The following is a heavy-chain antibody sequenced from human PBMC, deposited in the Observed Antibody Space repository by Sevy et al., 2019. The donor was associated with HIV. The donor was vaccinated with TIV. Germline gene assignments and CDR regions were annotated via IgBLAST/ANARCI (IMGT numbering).Heavy chain of an antibody. Sequence: GGSLRLSCAASGFTFSSYGMHWVRQAPGKGLEWVAVISYDGSNKYYADSVKGRFTISRVNSKNTLYLQMNSLRAEDTAVYYCAKDRGGRGAAGLDYWGQGTLVTVSS. V-gene: IGHV3-30*18. CDR2: ISYDGSNK. CDR3: AKDRGGRGAAGLDY. CDR1: GFTFSSYG. J-gene: IGHJ4*02. D-gene: IGHD6-13*01.